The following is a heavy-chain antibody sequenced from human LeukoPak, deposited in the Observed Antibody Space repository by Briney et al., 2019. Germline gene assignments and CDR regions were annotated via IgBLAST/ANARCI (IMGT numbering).Heavy chain of an antibody. D-gene: IGHD3-22*01. CDR1: GGTLNISA. V-gene: IGHV1-69*13. Sequence: ASVKVSCKASGGTLNISAISWVRQAPGQGLEWMGKIIPIFGTSYYAQKFQGRVTITADESTSTAYMELRSLRSDDTAVYYCARDGKNTYYYDSSGYELDYWGQGTLVTVSS. CDR2: IIPIFGTS. J-gene: IGHJ4*02. CDR3: ARDGKNTYYYDSSGYELDY.